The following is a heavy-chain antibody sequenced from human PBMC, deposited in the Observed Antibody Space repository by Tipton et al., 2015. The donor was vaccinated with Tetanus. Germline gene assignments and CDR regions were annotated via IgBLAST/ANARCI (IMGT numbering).Heavy chain of an antibody. D-gene: IGHD2-15*01. CDR3: ARESTLAATRYYFDY. CDR2: IYYSGST. V-gene: IGHV4-31*03. CDR1: GGSISSGGYY. Sequence: TLSLTCTVSGGSISSGGYYWSWIRQHPGKGLEWIGYIYYSGSTYYNPSLKRRVTISVDTSKNQFSLKLSSVTAADTAVYYCARESTLAATRYYFDYWGQGTLVTVSS. J-gene: IGHJ4*02.